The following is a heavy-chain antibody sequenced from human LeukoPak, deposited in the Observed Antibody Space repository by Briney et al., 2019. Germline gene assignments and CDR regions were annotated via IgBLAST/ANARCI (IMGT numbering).Heavy chain of an antibody. CDR3: VRVVRSSGGIYPFSDF. J-gene: IGHJ4*02. CDR2: IIFFCSTI. D-gene: IGHD4-23*01. CDR1: GFIFSNYE. Sequence: GGSXRLSCAASGFIFSNYEMNWVRQAQGKGVEWVSYIIFFCSTIYYAYSLNCPFTISRDNANSSLYLQMNSLRAEDTADYYCVRVVRSSGGIYPFSDFGGQGTLVTVSS. V-gene: IGHV3-48*03.